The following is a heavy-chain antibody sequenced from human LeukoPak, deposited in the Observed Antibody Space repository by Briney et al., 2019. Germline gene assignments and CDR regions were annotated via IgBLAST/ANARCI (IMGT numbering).Heavy chain of an antibody. D-gene: IGHD3-9*01. CDR3: ARDSYYDIMTGYLRYFDY. V-gene: IGHV3-21*01. CDR1: GFTFSSYS. Sequence: GGSLRLSCAASGFTFSSYSINWVRQAPGKGLEWVSSISSSSSYIYYADSVKGRFTISRDNAKNSLYLQMNSLRAEDTAVYYCARDSYYDIMTGYLRYFDYWGQGTLVTVSS. J-gene: IGHJ4*02. CDR2: ISSSSSYI.